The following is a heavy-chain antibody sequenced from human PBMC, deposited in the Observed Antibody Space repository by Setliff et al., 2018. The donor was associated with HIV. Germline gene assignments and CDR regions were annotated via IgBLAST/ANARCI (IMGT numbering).Heavy chain of an antibody. V-gene: IGHV3-43D*03. CDR3: ATAYGTGTYFPSPAEH. CDR1: GLTFDDIA. D-gene: IGHD3-10*01. J-gene: IGHJ4*02. Sequence: GGSLRLSCAASGLTFDDIAMHWVRQSPGKGLEWVGLINWDGESTYYADSVKGRFVISRDNSENSLYLQMNSLRPEDTAFYYCATAYGTGTYFPSPAEHWGLGTRVTVSS. CDR2: INWDGEST.